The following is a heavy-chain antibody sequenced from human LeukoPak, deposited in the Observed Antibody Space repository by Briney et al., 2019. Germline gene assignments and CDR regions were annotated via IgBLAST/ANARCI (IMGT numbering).Heavy chain of an antibody. J-gene: IGHJ6*03. CDR2: TYYRSKWYN. CDR3: ARSYSGSYLEDYYYYMDV. D-gene: IGHD1-26*01. Sequence: SQTLSLTCAISGDSVSSNSAAWNWIRQSPSRGLEWLGRTYYRSKWYNDYAVSVKSRITINPDTSKNQFSLQLNSVTPEDTAVYYCARSYSGSYLEDYYYYMDVWGKGTTVTVSS. CDR1: GDSVSSNSAA. V-gene: IGHV6-1*01.